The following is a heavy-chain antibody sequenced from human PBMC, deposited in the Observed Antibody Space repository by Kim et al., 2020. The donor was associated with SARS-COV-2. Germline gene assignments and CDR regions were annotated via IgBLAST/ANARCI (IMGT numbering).Heavy chain of an antibody. J-gene: IGHJ6*02. V-gene: IGHV3-11*06. Sequence: SVKGRFTISRDNAKNSLYLEMNSLRAEDTAVYYCASNYDFWSSAQWGMDVWGQGTTVTVS. D-gene: IGHD3-3*01. CDR3: ASNYDFWSSAQWGMDV.